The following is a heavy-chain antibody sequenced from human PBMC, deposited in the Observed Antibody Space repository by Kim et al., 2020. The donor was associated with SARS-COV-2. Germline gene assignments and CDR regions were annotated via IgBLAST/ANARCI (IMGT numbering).Heavy chain of an antibody. CDR3: AKDRVTSAASGTVFDY. J-gene: IGHJ4*02. Sequence: GGSLRLSCAASGFTFSSYAMHWVRQAPGKGLEWMTFISYDGINKYYADSVKGRFTISRDNSKNTVYLQMISLRDEDTAVYYCAKDRVTSAASGTVFDYWGQGTLVTLSS. CDR1: GFTFSSYA. V-gene: IGHV3-30*18. CDR2: ISYDGINK. D-gene: IGHD6-13*01.